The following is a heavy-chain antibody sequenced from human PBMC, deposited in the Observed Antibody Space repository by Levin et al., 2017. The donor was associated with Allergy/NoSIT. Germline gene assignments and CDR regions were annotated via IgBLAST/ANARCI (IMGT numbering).Heavy chain of an antibody. CDR3: ARGPTGGLYSWFDP. CDR1: GDSISSGTYY. J-gene: IGHJ5*02. CDR2: VYTSGST. Sequence: SETLSLTCTVSGDSISSGTYYWSWLRQPAGKGLEWIGRVYTSGSTNYNPSLKSRVTISVDTSKNQFSLNLTSVSAADTAAYYCARGPTGGLYSWFDPWVQGTLVTVSS. D-gene: IGHD2-2*02. V-gene: IGHV4-61*02.